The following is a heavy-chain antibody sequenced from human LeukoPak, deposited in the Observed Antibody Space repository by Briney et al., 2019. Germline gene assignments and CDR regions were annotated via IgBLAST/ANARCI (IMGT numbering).Heavy chain of an antibody. CDR3: ARRAGYCSGGSCYWYFDY. CDR1: GGSISSSSYY. Sequence: PSETLSLTCTVSGGSISSSSYYWAWIRQPPGKGLEWIGSIYYSGSTSYNPSLKSRLNISVDTSKNQFSLKLSSVTAADTAVYYCARRAGYCSGGSCYWYFDYWGQGTLVTVSS. J-gene: IGHJ4*02. CDR2: IYYSGST. V-gene: IGHV4-39*01. D-gene: IGHD2-15*01.